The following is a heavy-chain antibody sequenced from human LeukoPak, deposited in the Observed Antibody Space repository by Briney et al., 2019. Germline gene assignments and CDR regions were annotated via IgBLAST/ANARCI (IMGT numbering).Heavy chain of an antibody. CDR1: GFTYSSYG. D-gene: IGHD3-22*01. CDR2: IRYDGSNK. CDR3: AKVYYYDSSGYYPYYFDY. Sequence: GGSLRLSCAASGFTYSSYGMHWVRQDPGKGLEWVAFIRYDGSNKYYADSVKGRFTISRDNSKNTLYLQMNSLRAEDTAVYYCAKVYYYDSSGYYPYYFDYWGQGTLVTVST. J-gene: IGHJ4*02. V-gene: IGHV3-30*02.